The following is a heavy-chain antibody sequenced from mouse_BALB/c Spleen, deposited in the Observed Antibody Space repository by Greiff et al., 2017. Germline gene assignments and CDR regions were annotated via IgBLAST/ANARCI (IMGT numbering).Heavy chain of an antibody. V-gene: IGHV1-4*01. Sequence: VQLVESGAELARPGASVKMSCKASGYTFTSYTMHWVKQRPGQGLEWIGYINPSSGYTNYNQKFKDKATLTADKSSSTAYMQLSSLTSEDSAVYYCASFYYDYDEDYWGQGTTLTVSS. CDR1: GYTFTSYT. J-gene: IGHJ2*01. CDR3: ASFYYDYDEDY. D-gene: IGHD2-4*01. CDR2: INPSSGYT.